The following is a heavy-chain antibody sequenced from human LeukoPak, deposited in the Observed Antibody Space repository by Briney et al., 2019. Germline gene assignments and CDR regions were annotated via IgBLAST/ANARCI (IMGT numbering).Heavy chain of an antibody. CDR1: GFTFNTYS. V-gene: IGHV3-48*01. CDR2: ISSSSSSI. D-gene: IGHD2-2*01. J-gene: IGHJ3*02. Sequence: GGSLGLSCAASGFTFNTYSMNWVRQAPGKGLEWVSYISSSSSSIYYADSVKGRFTISRDNAKNSLYLQMGSLRAEDTAVYYCATKRFCSSTRCQDAFDIWGQGTMVTVSS. CDR3: ATKRFCSSTRCQDAFDI.